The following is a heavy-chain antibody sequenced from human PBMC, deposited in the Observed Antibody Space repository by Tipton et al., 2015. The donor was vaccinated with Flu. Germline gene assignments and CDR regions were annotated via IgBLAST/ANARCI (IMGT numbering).Heavy chain of an antibody. J-gene: IGHJ3*02. V-gene: IGHV4-31*03. CDR2: IYYSGST. CDR1: GDSIGSNYY. Sequence: TLSLTCSLSGDSIGSNYYWGWIRQAPGKGLEWIGYIYYSGSTYYNPSLKSRVTISVDTSKNQFSLKLSSVTAADTAVYYCARGIADFGDAFDIWGQGTMVTVSS. CDR3: ARGIADFGDAFDI. D-gene: IGHD3-16*01.